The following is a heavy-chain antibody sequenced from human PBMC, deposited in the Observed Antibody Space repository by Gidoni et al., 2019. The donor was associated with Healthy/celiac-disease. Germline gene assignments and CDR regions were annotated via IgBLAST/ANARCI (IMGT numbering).Heavy chain of an antibody. CDR1: GFTFSSYG. Sequence: QVQLVESGGGVVQPGRSLRLSCAASGFTFSSYGMHWVRQAPGKGLEWVAVIWYDGSNKYYADSVKGRFTISRDNSKNTLYLQMNSLRAEDTAVYYCARDLYYYDSSGYSPAGYWGQGTLVTVSS. CDR3: ARDLYYYDSSGYSPAGY. CDR2: IWYDGSNK. J-gene: IGHJ4*02. D-gene: IGHD3-22*01. V-gene: IGHV3-33*01.